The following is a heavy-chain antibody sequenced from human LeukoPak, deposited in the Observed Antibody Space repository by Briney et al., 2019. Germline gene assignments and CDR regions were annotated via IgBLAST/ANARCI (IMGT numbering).Heavy chain of an antibody. CDR2: IHFGGTT. D-gene: IGHD5-18*01. CDR1: GGSISSSRYY. CDR3: ATRGYKYGLN. Sequence: SETLSLTCTVSGGSISSSRYYWGWIRQPPGKGLEWIGTIHFGGTTYYSPSLKSRVTISVDTSKNQFSLKLTSVTAADTAVYYCATRGYKYGLNWGQGTLVTVSS. V-gene: IGHV4-39*01. J-gene: IGHJ4*02.